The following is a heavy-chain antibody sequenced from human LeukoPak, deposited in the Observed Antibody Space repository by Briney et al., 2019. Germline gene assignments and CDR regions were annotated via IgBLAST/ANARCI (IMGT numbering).Heavy chain of an antibody. V-gene: IGHV3-53*01. Sequence: QTGGSLRLSCAASGFTVSSNYMSWVRQAPGKGLEWVSVFYSGGSTHYADSVRGRFTISRDNSKNTLFLQMNSLRAEDTAVYYCTRDGPAAGTEFDYWGQGTLVTVSS. CDR1: GFTVSSNY. J-gene: IGHJ4*02. CDR2: FYSGGST. D-gene: IGHD6-13*01. CDR3: TRDGPAAGTEFDY.